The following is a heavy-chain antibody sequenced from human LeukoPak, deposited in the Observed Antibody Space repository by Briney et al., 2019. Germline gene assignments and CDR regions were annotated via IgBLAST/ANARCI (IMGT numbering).Heavy chain of an antibody. J-gene: IGHJ4*02. CDR1: GGSISSGDYY. V-gene: IGHV4-30-4*01. D-gene: IGHD2-21*02. CDR2: IYYSGST. CDR3: ARVIVVVTAIRWVDY. Sequence: SGTLSLTCTVSGGSISSGDYYWSWIRQPPGKGLEWIGYIYYSGSTYYNPSLKSRVTISVDTSKNQFSLKLSSVTAADTAVYYCARVIVVVTAIRWVDYWGQGTLVTVSS.